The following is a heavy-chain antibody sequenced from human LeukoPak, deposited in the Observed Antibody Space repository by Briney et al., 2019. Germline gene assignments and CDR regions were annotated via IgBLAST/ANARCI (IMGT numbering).Heavy chain of an antibody. Sequence: PSETLSLTCAVYGGSFSGYYWSWIRQPPGKGLEWIGEINHSGSTNYNPSLKSRVTISVDTSKNQFSLKLSSVTAADTAVNYCARGRRRGGFDYWGQGTLVTVSS. CDR2: INHSGST. CDR1: GGSFSGYY. V-gene: IGHV4-34*01. J-gene: IGHJ4*02. CDR3: ARGRRRGGFDY.